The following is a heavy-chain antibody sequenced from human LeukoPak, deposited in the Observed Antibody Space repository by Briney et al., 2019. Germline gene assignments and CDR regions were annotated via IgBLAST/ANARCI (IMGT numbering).Heavy chain of an antibody. J-gene: IGHJ4*02. D-gene: IGHD5-24*01. V-gene: IGHV4-39*01. Sequence: SSETLSLTCTVSGGSISSSSYYWGWIRQPPGKGLEWIGSIYYSGSTYYNPSLKSRVTISVDTSKNQFSLKLSSVTAADTAVYYCAVGRDGYKHIFDYWGQGTLVTVSS. CDR3: AVGRDGYKHIFDY. CDR2: IYYSGST. CDR1: GGSISSSSYY.